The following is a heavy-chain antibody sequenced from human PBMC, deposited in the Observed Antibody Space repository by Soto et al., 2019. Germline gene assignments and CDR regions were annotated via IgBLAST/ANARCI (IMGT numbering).Heavy chain of an antibody. V-gene: IGHV4-4*02. Sequence: QVQLQESGPGLVKPSGPLSLTCAVSGDSMTSSVWWSWVRQAPGKGLEWIGEIHYSGDFNYDPSLRSRGTISVDRSKNHFSLNLSSVTAADTAVYFCVCNGYYSLEYWGQGTLVIVSP. J-gene: IGHJ4*02. CDR2: IHYSGDF. D-gene: IGHD3-22*01. CDR3: VCNGYYSLEY. CDR1: GDSMTSSVW.